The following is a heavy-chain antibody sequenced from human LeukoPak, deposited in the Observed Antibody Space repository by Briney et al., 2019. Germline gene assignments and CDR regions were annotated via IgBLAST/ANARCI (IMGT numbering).Heavy chain of an antibody. CDR1: GFTFSSYS. D-gene: IGHD3-9*01. Sequence: GGSLRLSCAVSGFTFSSYSMTWVRQAPGKGLEWVSYISSTSSTVYYADSVKGRFTISRDNAKNSLYLQMNSLRAEDTAVYYCARATTDYDILTGYYTYYYMDVWGKGTTVTISS. CDR2: ISSTSSTV. CDR3: ARATTDYDILTGYYTYYYMDV. V-gene: IGHV3-48*01. J-gene: IGHJ6*03.